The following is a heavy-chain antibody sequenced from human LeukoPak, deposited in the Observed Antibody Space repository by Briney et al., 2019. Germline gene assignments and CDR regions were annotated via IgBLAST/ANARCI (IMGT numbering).Heavy chain of an antibody. D-gene: IGHD3-10*01. CDR2: INHSGSN. J-gene: IGHJ4*02. CDR3: ARSNSGTYYSN. V-gene: IGHV4-34*01. Sequence: SETLSLTCAVSGGSFRGYYWSWIRQPPGKGLEWIGEINHSGSNNYNPSLKGRVTISEDTSKNQFSLKLNSVTAADTAVYYCARSNSGTYYSNWGQGTLVTVSS. CDR1: GGSFRGYY.